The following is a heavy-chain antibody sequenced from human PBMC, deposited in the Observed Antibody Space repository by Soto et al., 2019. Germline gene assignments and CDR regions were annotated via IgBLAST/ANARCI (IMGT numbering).Heavy chain of an antibody. D-gene: IGHD6-13*01. Sequence: GGSLRLSCAASGFTFSSDSMNWVRQAPGKGLEWVSSISSSSSTIYYADSVKGRFTISRDNAKNSLYLQMNSLRAEDTAVYYCARHPERIAQIGWFDPWGQGTLVTVSS. CDR3: ARHPERIAQIGWFDP. CDR2: ISSSSSTI. CDR1: GFTFSSDS. J-gene: IGHJ5*02. V-gene: IGHV3-48*01.